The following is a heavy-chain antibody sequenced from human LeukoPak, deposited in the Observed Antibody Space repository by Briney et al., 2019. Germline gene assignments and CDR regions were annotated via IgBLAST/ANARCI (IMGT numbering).Heavy chain of an antibody. CDR1: GFTFRSYG. D-gene: IGHD3-22*01. Sequence: GRSLRLSCAASGFTFRSYGMHWVRQAPGKGLEGVAVISYDGTKKYYADSVKGRFTISRDNSKNTLYLQMNSLRAEDTSVYYCAKEGSGYYEYFFDYWGQGTLVTVSS. CDR3: AKEGSGYYEYFFDY. CDR2: ISYDGTKK. V-gene: IGHV3-30*18. J-gene: IGHJ4*02.